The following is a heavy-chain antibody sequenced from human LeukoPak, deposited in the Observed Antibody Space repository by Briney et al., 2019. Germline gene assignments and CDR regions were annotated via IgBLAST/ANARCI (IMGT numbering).Heavy chain of an antibody. D-gene: IGHD6-19*01. CDR1: ADSISRSSYF. J-gene: IGHJ4*02. CDR2: IYYSGNT. Sequence: SETLSLTCSVSADSISRSSYFWGWIRQPPWKGLEWIANIYYSGNTFYNPSLKSRVTISLDRSKHQFSLELRSVTAADMAVYYCAAGIEVAGAPFDYWGQGTLVTVSS. V-gene: IGHV4-39*01. CDR3: AAGIEVAGAPFDY.